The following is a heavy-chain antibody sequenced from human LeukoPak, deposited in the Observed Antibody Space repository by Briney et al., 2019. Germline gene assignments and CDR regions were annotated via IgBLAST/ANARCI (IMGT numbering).Heavy chain of an antibody. D-gene: IGHD2-2*01. CDR1: GGSISSYY. Sequence: PSETLSLTCTVSGGSISSYYWSWIRQPAGKGLEWIGRIYTSGSTNYNPSLKSRVTMSVDTSKNQFSLKLSSVTAADAAVYYCARDRVVPAAIVWFDPWGQGTLVTVPS. V-gene: IGHV4-4*07. J-gene: IGHJ5*02. CDR3: ARDRVVPAAIVWFDP. CDR2: IYTSGST.